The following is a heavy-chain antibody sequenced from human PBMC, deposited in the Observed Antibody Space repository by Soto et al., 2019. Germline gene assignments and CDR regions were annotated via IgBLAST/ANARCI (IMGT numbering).Heavy chain of an antibody. CDR2: FIPIFGAT. J-gene: IGHJ6*02. CDR3: ARGVGGGYSFGAYYYYGMDV. V-gene: IGHV1-69*06. Sequence: SVKVSCKASGGSFSNYTISWVRQAPGQGLGWMGGFIPIFGATNYAQKFQGRVTITADKSTSTAYMELSSLRSEDTAMYSCARGVGGGYSFGAYYYYGMDVWGQGTTVTVSS. D-gene: IGHD5-18*01. CDR1: GGSFSNYT.